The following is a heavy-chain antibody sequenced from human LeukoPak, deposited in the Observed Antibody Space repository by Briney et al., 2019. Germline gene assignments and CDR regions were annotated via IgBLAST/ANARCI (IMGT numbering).Heavy chain of an antibody. CDR3: ARAKYSYGSLTIDY. CDR2: INHSGST. CDR1: GGSFSGYY. D-gene: IGHD5-18*01. V-gene: IGHV4-34*01. Sequence: SETLSLTCAVYGGSFSGYYWSWIRQPPGKGLEWIGEINHSGSTNYNPSLKSRVTISVDTSKNQFSLKLSSVTAAYTAVYYCARAKYSYGSLTIDYWGQGTLVTVSS. J-gene: IGHJ4*02.